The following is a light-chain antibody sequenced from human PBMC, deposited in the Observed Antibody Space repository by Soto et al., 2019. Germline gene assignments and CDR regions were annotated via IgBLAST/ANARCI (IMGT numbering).Light chain of an antibody. Sequence: QSVLTQPPSVSGAPGQKVTISCTGISSNIGAGYDVHWYQQLPGTAPKLLIYGNSNRPSGVPDRFSGSKSGTSASLAITGLQAEDEADYCCQSYDSSLSVGVFGGGTKLTVL. CDR3: QSYDSSLSVGV. CDR1: SSNIGAGYD. J-gene: IGLJ3*02. CDR2: GNS. V-gene: IGLV1-40*01.